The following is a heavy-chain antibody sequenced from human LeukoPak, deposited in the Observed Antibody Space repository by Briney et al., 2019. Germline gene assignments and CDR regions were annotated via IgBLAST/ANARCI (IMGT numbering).Heavy chain of an antibody. CDR2: IRYDGSNK. CDR3: AKDGYSGYDPTPSS. CDR1: GFTFSSYG. V-gene: IGHV3-30*02. Sequence: PGGSLRLSCAASGFTFSSYGMHWVRQAPGKGLEWVAFIRYDGSNKYYADSVKGRFTISRDNSKNTLYLQMNSLRAEDTAVYYCAKDGYSGYDPTPSSWGQGTLVTVSS. D-gene: IGHD5-12*01. J-gene: IGHJ4*02.